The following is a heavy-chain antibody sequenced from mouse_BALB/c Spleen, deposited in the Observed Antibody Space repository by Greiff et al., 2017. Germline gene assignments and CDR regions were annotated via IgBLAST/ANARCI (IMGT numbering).Heavy chain of an antibody. J-gene: IGHJ4*01. V-gene: IGHV1-54*01. CDR2: INPGSGGT. D-gene: IGHD2-10*01. CDR3: ARGGSSLHAMDY. CDR1: GYAFTNYL. Sequence: VKLQASGAELVRPGTSVKVSCKASGYAFTNYLIEWVKQRPGQGLEWIGVINPGSGGTNYNEKFKGKATLTADKSSSTAYMQLSSLTSDDSAVYFCARGGSSLHAMDYWGQGTSVTVSS.